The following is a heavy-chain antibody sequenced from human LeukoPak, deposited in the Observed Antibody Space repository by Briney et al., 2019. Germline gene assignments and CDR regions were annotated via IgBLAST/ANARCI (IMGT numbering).Heavy chain of an antibody. D-gene: IGHD6-19*01. V-gene: IGHV4-59*01. CDR3: ARGGSGWYSRNYFDY. CDR1: GGSISSYY. Sequence: SETLSLTCTVSGGSISSYYWSWIRQPPGKGVEWIGYIYYSGSTNYNPSLKSRVTISVDTSKNQFSLKLSSVTAADTAVYYCARGGSGWYSRNYFDYWGQGTLVTVSS. J-gene: IGHJ4*02. CDR2: IYYSGST.